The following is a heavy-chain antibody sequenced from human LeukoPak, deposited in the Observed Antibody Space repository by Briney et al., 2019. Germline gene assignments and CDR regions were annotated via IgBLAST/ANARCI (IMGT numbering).Heavy chain of an antibody. CDR1: GFTFSNYA. V-gene: IGHV3-23*01. Sequence: PGGSLRLSCAASGFTFSNYAMSWVRQAPGKGLEWVSIISGRDGYTHYADAVKGRSTISRDNSKNTLYLQMNSLRAEDTAVYYCAKDQLTGGYNYGYGTFDILGQGTMVTVSS. CDR2: ISGRDGYT. D-gene: IGHD5-18*01. CDR3: AKDQLTGGYNYGYGTFDI. J-gene: IGHJ3*02.